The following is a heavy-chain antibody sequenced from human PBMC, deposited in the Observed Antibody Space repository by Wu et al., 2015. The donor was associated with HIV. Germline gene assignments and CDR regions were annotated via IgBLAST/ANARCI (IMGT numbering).Heavy chain of an antibody. V-gene: IGHV1-8*01. CDR2: MNPNSGSA. Sequence: QVHLVQSGAEVKKPGASVKVSCKTSGYTFISYDINWVRQATGQGLEWMGWMNPNSGSAVSVQKFQGRVTFTRNTSTRTAYMELSDLRSEDTAVYYCATAPRITIVRGVLLTDGMGVWGQGTTVTVSS. J-gene: IGHJ6*02. CDR1: GYTFISYD. CDR3: ATAPRITIVRGVLLTDGMGV. D-gene: IGHD3-10*01.